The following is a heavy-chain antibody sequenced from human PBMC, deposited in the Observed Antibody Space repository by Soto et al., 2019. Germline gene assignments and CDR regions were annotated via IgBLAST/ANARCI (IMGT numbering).Heavy chain of an antibody. CDR1: GGSISSGGYY. V-gene: IGHV4-31*03. CDR2: IYYSGST. J-gene: IGHJ4*02. D-gene: IGHD3-9*01. Sequence: SETLSLTCSVFGGSISSGGYYWSWIRQHPGKGLEWIGYIYYSGSTYYNPSLKSRVTISVDTSKNQFSLKLSSVTAADTAVYYCARETPSYDILTGYQRGHFEYWGQGTLVTVSS. CDR3: ARETPSYDILTGYQRGHFEY.